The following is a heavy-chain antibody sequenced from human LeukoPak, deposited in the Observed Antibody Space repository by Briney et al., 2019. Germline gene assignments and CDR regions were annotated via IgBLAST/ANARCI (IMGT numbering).Heavy chain of an antibody. D-gene: IGHD6-19*01. V-gene: IGHV3-49*04. CDR1: GFTFGDYA. Sequence: PGGSLRLSCTASGFTFGDYAMSWVRQAPGKGLEWVGFIRSKAYSATAVYAASVKGRFSISRDDSKSIAYLQMNGLKTEDTAVYYCARRAVASQAFDIWGQGTMVTVSS. CDR2: IRSKAYSATA. CDR3: ARRAVASQAFDI. J-gene: IGHJ3*02.